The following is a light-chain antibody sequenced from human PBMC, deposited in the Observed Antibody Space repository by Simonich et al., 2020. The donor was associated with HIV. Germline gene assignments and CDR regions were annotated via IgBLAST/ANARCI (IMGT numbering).Light chain of an antibody. V-gene: IGKV1-39*01. J-gene: IGKJ2*01. CDR2: AAS. CDR3: QQSYITSYT. CDR1: QSINNY. Sequence: DIQMTQSPSSLSASVGDRVTITCRASQSINNYLNWYQQKPGKAPKLLIYAASSLQSGVPSRFRGSGSGTDFTLTISRLQPEDFATYFCQQSYITSYTFGPGSKLEIK.